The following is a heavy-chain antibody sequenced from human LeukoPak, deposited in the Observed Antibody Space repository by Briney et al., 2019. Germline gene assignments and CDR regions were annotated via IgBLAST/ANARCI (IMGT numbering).Heavy chain of an antibody. V-gene: IGHV3-33*01. CDR2: IWYDGSNK. J-gene: IGHJ4*02. Sequence: GRSLRLSCAASGFTFSSYDMHWVRQAPGKGLEWVAVIWYDGSNKYYADSVKGRFTISRDNSKNTLYLQMNSLRAEDTAVYYCARDAGRGSGAGYWGQGTLVTVSS. CDR3: ARDAGRGSGAGY. D-gene: IGHD6-19*01. CDR1: GFTFSSYD.